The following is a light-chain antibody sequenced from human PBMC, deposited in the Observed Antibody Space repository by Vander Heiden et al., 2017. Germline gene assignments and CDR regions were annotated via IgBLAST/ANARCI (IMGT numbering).Light chain of an antibody. CDR1: NIGSES. CDR2: DDR. Sequence: VLTQPPSVSLAPGKTARINCGGTNIGSESVHWYQQKPGQAPVLVVYDDRDRPSGIPERFSGSNSGNTATLTISRVEAGDEADYYCQVWDSSSDHVVFGGGTKLTVL. J-gene: IGLJ2*01. CDR3: QVWDSSSDHVV. V-gene: IGLV3-21*03.